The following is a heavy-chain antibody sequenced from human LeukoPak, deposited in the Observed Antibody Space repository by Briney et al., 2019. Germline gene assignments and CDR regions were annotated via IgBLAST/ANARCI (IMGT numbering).Heavy chain of an antibody. CDR3: ARQGVGATGYYYYYMDV. D-gene: IGHD1-26*01. V-gene: IGHV4-34*01. CDR1: GGSFSGYY. J-gene: IGHJ6*03. Sequence: KPSETLSLTCAVYGGSFSGYYWSWIRQPPGKGLEWIGEINHSGSTNYNPSLKSRVTISVDTSKNQFSLKLSSVTAADTAVYYCARQGVGATGYYYYYMDVWGKGTTVTISS. CDR2: INHSGST.